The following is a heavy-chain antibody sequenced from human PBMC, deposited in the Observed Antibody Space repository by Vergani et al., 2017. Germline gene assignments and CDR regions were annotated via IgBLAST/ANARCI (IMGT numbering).Heavy chain of an antibody. CDR3: ARGTKGGYYYYYMDV. Sequence: VSCKASGYTFTSYGISWVRQAPGQGLEWMGWISAYNGNTNYAQKLQGRVTMTTDTSTSTAYMELRSLRSDDTAVYYCARGTKGGYYYYYMDVWGKGTTVTVSS. J-gene: IGHJ6*03. CDR2: ISAYNGNT. D-gene: IGHD3-16*01. CDR1: GYTFTSYG. V-gene: IGHV1-18*01.